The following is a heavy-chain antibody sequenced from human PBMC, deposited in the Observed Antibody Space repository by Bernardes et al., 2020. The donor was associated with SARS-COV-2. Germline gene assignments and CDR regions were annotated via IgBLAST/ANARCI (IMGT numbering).Heavy chain of an antibody. J-gene: IGHJ4*02. V-gene: IGHV3-9*01. CDR2: IRWISGSI. D-gene: IGHD6-19*01. CDR3: AKDGQAVAGALGFDY. CDR1: GSTFADYA. Sequence: GGSLRLSCAASGSTFADYAMHWVRPAPGKGLEWVSGIRWISGSIGYAASVKGRFTIPRDHAKNSLYLQMNSLRAEDTALYYCAKDGQAVAGALGFDYWGQGTLVTVSS.